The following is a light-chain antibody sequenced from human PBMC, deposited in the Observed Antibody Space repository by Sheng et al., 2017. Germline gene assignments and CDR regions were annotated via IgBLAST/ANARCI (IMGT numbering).Light chain of an antibody. CDR3: QQYGRSPAT. J-gene: IGKJ1*01. CDR2: GAS. CDR1: QSVSTN. V-gene: IGKV3-15*01. Sequence: EIVMTQSPATLSVSPRERATLSCRASQSVSTNVAWYQQKPGQAPRLLIYGASTRATGIPARFSGSGSGTEFTLTISSLQSEDFAVYYCQQYGRSPATFGQGTKVEIK.